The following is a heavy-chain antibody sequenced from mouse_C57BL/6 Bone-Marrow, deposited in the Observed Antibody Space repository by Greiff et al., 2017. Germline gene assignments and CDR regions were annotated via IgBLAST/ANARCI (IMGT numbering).Heavy chain of an antibody. J-gene: IGHJ3*01. Sequence: QVQLQQSGAELVKPGASVKMSCKASGYTFTTYPIEWMKQNHGKSLEWIGNFHPYNDDTKYNEKFKGKATLTVDKSSSTDYLELSRLTSDDSAVYYCARRGIYSDYGDGFAYWGQGTLVTVSA. V-gene: IGHV1-47*01. D-gene: IGHD2-13*01. CDR1: GYTFTTYP. CDR2: FHPYNDDT. CDR3: ARRGIYSDYGDGFAY.